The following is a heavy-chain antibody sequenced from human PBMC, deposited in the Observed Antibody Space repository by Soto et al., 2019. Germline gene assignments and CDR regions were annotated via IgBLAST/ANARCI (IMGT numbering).Heavy chain of an antibody. V-gene: IGHV1-3*01. J-gene: IGHJ4*02. CDR3: AGGRTGYFEN. Sequence: QVQLVQSGAEVKNHGASVTVSCMASGYSLTSYSMHWVRQVPGQRLEWLGWINAGSGYTKYSQKFQGRVPLTRDTPATTAYMELSSLGSEDTAVYFCAGGRTGYFENWGQGTLVTVSS. CDR1: GYSLTSYS. CDR2: INAGSGYT. D-gene: IGHD1-1*01.